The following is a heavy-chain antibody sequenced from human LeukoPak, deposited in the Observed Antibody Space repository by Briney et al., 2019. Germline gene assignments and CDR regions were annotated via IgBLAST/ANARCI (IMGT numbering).Heavy chain of an antibody. CDR2: FEPEDGET. Sequence: GAAVKVTRKFSVYTRTELSMHGVRRPPAKGLEWMGGFEPEDGETIYAQKFKGRVTMTEGTSTDTAYMERSSMRSEDTAVYYCATDSSSVWRWGQGTLVTVSS. CDR3: ATDSSSVWR. CDR1: VYTRTELS. J-gene: IGHJ4*02. V-gene: IGHV1-24*01. D-gene: IGHD6-19*01.